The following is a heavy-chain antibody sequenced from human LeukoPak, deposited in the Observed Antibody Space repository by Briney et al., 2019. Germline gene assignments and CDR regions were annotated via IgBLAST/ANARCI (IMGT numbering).Heavy chain of an antibody. V-gene: IGHV3-48*02. D-gene: IGHD6-19*01. CDR2: ISSSSSTI. CDR1: GFTFSSYS. J-gene: IGHJ5*02. CDR3: ARDHRSIAVAGWFDP. Sequence: GGSLRLSCAASGFTFSSYSMNWVRQAPGKGLEWVSYISSSSSTIYYADSVKGRFTISRDNAKNSLYLQMNSLRDEDTAAYYCARDHRSIAVAGWFDPWGQGTLVTVSS.